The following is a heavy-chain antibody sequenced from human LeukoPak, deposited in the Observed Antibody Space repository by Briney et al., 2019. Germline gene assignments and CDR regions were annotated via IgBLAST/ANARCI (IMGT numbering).Heavy chain of an antibody. CDR1: GFTFSSYG. D-gene: IGHD3-22*01. CDR3: AKDITMIVVSLFDY. J-gene: IGHJ4*02. CDR2: ISYDGSNK. V-gene: IGHV3-30*18. Sequence: GRSLRLSCAASGFTFSSYGMHWVRQAPGKGLEWVAVISYDGSNKYYADSVKGRFTISRDNSKNTLYLQMNSLRAEDTAVYYCAKDITMIVVSLFDYWGQGTLVTVSS.